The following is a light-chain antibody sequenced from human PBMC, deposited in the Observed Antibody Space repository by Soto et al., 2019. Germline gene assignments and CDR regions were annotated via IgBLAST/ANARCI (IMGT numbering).Light chain of an antibody. CDR1: ISDIGDYNY. Sequence: QSALTQPASVSGSPGQSITISCTGTISDIGDYNYVSWYQQHPGKAPKLMIYDVSNRPSGVSNRFSGSKSGYTASLTISGRQPEDEADYYCSSSRRSSPLVVLGGGTQLTVL. V-gene: IGLV2-14*03. J-gene: IGLJ2*01. CDR3: SSSRRSSPLVV. CDR2: DVS.